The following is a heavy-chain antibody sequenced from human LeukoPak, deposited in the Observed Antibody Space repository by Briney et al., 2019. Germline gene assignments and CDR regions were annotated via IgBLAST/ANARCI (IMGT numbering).Heavy chain of an antibody. CDR2: IYYSGST. CDR3: ARTSENWFDP. Sequence: SETLSLTCTVSGGSISSYYWSWIRQPPGKGPEWIGYIYYSGSTNYNPSLKSRVTISVDTSKNQFSLKLSSVTAADTAVYYCARTSENWFDPWGQGTLVTVSS. CDR1: GGSISSYY. J-gene: IGHJ5*02. V-gene: IGHV4-59*01.